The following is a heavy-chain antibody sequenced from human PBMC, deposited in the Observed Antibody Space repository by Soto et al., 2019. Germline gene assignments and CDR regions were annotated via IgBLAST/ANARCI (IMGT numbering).Heavy chain of an antibody. CDR1: GFTFDDYA. CDR3: ATAEGGWASFDY. J-gene: IGHJ4*02. V-gene: IGHV3-9*01. D-gene: IGHD6-19*01. CDR2: ISWNSGSI. Sequence: EVQLVESGGGLVQPGRSLRLSCAASGFTFDDYAMHWVRQAPGKGLEWVSGISWNSGSIGYADSVKGRFTISRDNAKNSLYLQMNSLRAEDTALYYCATAEGGWASFDYWGQGTLVTVSS.